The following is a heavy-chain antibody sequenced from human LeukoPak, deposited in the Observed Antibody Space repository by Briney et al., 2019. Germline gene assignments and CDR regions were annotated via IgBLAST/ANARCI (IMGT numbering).Heavy chain of an antibody. CDR1: GLIFSEFS. V-gene: IGHV3-23*01. CDR3: AKVRSGNNYYFDY. D-gene: IGHD1/OR15-1a*01. J-gene: IGHJ4*02. CDR2: VSASGSHT. Sequence: HAGGCVRLSWAAAGLIFSEFSVGWVRQAAGKGRGWVSCVSASGSHTHSADFVKGRFTISRDNFKNTLYLQMNGLRVEDTAVYYCAKVRSGNNYYFDYWGQGTLVTVSS.